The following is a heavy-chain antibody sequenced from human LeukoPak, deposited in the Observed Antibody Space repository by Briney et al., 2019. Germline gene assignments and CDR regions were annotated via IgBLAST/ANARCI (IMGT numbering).Heavy chain of an antibody. CDR1: GFTFDDYG. D-gene: IGHD2-2*01. CDR2: ISSSSSYI. CDR3: ARLEYQLLSPITNYYYYMDV. Sequence: PGGSLRLSCAASGFTFDDYGMSWVRQAPGKGLEWVSSISSSSSYIYYADSVKGRFTISRDNAKNSLYLQMNSLRAEDTAVYYCARLEYQLLSPITNYYYYMDVWGKGTTVTVSS. V-gene: IGHV3-21*01. J-gene: IGHJ6*03.